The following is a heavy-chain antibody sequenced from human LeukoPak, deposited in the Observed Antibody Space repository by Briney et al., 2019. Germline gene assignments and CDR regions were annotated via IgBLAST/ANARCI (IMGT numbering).Heavy chain of an antibody. J-gene: IGHJ5*02. V-gene: IGHV3-11*04. CDR1: GFAFNDYY. Sequence: GGSLRLSCAASGFAFNDYYMTWIRQAPGKGLEWLSYINTSGDTIYYADSVKGRFTISRDNAKKSLYLQMNSLRADDTAVYYCARHGIYYGLGSSYGLPNWFDPWGQGTLVTVSS. CDR3: ARHGIYYGLGSSYGLPNWFDP. CDR2: INTSGDTI. D-gene: IGHD3-10*01.